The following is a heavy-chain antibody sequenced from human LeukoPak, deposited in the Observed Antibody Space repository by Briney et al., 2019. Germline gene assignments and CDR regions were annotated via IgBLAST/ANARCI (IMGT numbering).Heavy chain of an antibody. CDR3: ARDGPGISRYGMDV. Sequence: PGGSLRLSCAASGFTFSGYWVSWVRQPPGKGLEWVANIKQDGSEKYYVDSVKGRFIISRDNAKNLLFLQINSLRAEDTAVYYCARDGPGISRYGMDVWGQGTTVTVSS. CDR1: GFTFSGYW. V-gene: IGHV3-7*01. CDR2: IKQDGSEK. J-gene: IGHJ6*02. D-gene: IGHD6-13*01.